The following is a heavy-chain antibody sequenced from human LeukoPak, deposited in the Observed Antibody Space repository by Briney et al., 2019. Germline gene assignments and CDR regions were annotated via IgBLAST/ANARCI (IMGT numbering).Heavy chain of an antibody. CDR3: ARRNYYDSSGYYFDY. Sequence: GASLEISCKGSGSSFTSYWIGWVRQMPGKGLEWMGIIYPGDSDTRYSPSFQGQVTISADKSISTSYLQWSSLKASDTAMYYCARRNYYDSSGYYFDYWGQGTLVTVSS. CDR2: IYPGDSDT. D-gene: IGHD3-22*01. V-gene: IGHV5-51*01. CDR1: GSSFTSYW. J-gene: IGHJ4*02.